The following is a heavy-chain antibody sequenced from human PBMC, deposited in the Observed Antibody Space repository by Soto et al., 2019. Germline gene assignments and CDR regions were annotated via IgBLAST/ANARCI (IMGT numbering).Heavy chain of an antibody. Sequence: GGSLRLSCAASGFTFSGYWMTWVRQAPGKGLEWVANIKEDGSEKNYVDSVEGRFTISRDNAKNSLYLQMNSLRADDTAVYYRARGGSESDYWGQGTLVTVSS. V-gene: IGHV3-7*01. CDR2: IKEDGSEK. J-gene: IGHJ4*02. CDR1: GFTFSGYW. CDR3: ARGGSESDY. D-gene: IGHD3-16*01.